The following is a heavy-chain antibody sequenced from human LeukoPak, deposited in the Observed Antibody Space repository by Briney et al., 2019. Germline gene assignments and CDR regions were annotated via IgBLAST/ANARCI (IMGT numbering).Heavy chain of an antibody. V-gene: IGHV4-39*01. J-gene: IGHJ4*02. CDR2: MYHNGST. CDR1: GGSISSISYY. Sequence: SETLSLTCTVSGGSISSISYYWGWIRQPPGKGLEWIGSMYHNGSTYYNPSLKSRVTISVDTSKNQFSLKLTSVTAADTAMYYCVKSGGYGLIDYWGQGTLVTVSS. CDR3: VKSGGYGLIDY. D-gene: IGHD6-19*01.